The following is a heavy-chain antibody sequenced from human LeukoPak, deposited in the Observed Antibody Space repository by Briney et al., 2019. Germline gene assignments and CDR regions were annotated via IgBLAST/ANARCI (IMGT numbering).Heavy chain of an antibody. J-gene: IGHJ3*02. D-gene: IGHD2-8*01. CDR1: GGSISSYY. V-gene: IGHV4-39*01. CDR3: ARRDRGKVGVPVVAFDI. CDR2: IYHSGST. Sequence: PSETLSLTCTVSGGSISSYYWGWIRQPPGKGLEWIGSIYHSGSTYYNPSLTSRVTMSVDTSKNQFSLKLSSVTAADTAVYYCARRDRGKVGVPVVAFDIWGQGTMVTVSS.